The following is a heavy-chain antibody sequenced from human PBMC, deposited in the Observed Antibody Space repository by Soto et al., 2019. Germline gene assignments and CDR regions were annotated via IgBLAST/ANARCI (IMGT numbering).Heavy chain of an antibody. Sequence: EVQLLESGGALVQPGGSLRLSCAASGFTFSSYAMTWVRQAPGKGLEWVSVISGRGGSTYYADSVQVRFPISRDNSKNTLYLQMNSLSAEDTAVYYCASRSSGCYFDYWGQGTLVTVSS. CDR3: ASRSSGCYFDY. CDR2: ISGRGGST. D-gene: IGHD6-19*01. J-gene: IGHJ4*02. CDR1: GFTFSSYA. V-gene: IGHV3-23*01.